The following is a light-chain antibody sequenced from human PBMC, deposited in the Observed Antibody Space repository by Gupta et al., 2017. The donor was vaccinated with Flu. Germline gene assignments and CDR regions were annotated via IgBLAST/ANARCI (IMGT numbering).Light chain of an antibody. CDR2: DNH. J-gene: IGLJ2*01. CDR3: GTWDNSLSAMV. Sequence: SNIGINYVSWYQQLPGAAPKLLIYDNHKRPSGIPDRFTGSKSGTSATLGITGLQTGDEAHYYCGTWDNSLSAMVFGGGTKLAVL. V-gene: IGLV1-51*01. CDR1: SNIGINY.